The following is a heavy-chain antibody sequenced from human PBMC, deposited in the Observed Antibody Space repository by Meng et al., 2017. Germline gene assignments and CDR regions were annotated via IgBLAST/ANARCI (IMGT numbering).Heavy chain of an antibody. D-gene: IGHD4-17*01. Sequence: DVDLVGTGGGLVRPGVSLTLPCAASGLPVISNYMSWVRQAPGKGLEWVSVIYSGGSTYYADSVKGRFTISRDNSKNTLYLQMNSLRAEDTAVYYCARDYGDHLGFDYWGQGTLVTASS. J-gene: IGHJ4*02. CDR3: ARDYGDHLGFDY. V-gene: IGHV3-53*02. CDR1: GLPVISNY. CDR2: IYSGGST.